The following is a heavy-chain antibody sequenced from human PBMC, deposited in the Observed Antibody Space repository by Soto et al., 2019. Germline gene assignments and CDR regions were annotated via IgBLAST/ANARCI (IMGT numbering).Heavy chain of an antibody. D-gene: IGHD3-16*01. CDR1: GDSVSNDNYY. CDR3: ARSQRGRTAFTFDY. Sequence: SETLSLTCAVSGDSVSNDNYYWSWIRQPPGKGLEWIGYIYYSGTTNYNSYLKSRLSLSVDMSKDQFSLKLASVTAADTAVYFCARSQRGRTAFTFDYWGQGALVTVSS. V-gene: IGHV4-61*01. J-gene: IGHJ4*02. CDR2: IYYSGTT.